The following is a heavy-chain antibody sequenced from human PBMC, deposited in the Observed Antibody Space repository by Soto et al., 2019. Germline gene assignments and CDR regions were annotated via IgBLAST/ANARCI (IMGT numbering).Heavy chain of an antibody. V-gene: IGHV1-3*01. Sequence: QVQLVQSGAEVKKPGASVKVYCKASGYTFTSYAMHWVRQAPGQRLEWMGWINAGNGNTKYSQKFQGRVTITSDTSASTAYMALSRLRSEDTDVYYCARDLGGWPDYWGQGTLVTVS. CDR1: GYTFTSYA. J-gene: IGHJ4*02. D-gene: IGHD6-19*01. CDR3: ARDLGGWPDY. CDR2: INAGNGNT.